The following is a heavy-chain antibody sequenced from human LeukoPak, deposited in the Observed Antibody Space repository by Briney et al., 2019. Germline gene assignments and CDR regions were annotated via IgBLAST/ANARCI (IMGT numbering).Heavy chain of an antibody. CDR1: GFSLSTSGVG. CDR2: IYWNDDK. CDR3: AHVPGVDCKGGTCYSGGVNY. Sequence: SGPTLVKPTQTLTLTCTFSGFSLSTSGVGVGWIRQPPGKALEWLALIYWNDDKRYSPSLRSRLTITKDTSKNQVVLTMTNMDPVDTATYYCAHVPGVDCKGGTCYSGGVNYWGQGTLVTVSS. J-gene: IGHJ4*02. D-gene: IGHD2-15*01. V-gene: IGHV2-5*01.